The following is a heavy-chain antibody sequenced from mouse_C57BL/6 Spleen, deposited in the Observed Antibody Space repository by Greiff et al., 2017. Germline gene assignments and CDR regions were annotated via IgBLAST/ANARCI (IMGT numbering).Heavy chain of an antibody. Sequence: DVQLVESGGDLVKPGGSLKLSCAASGFTFSSYGMSWVRQTPDKRLEWVATISSGGSYTYYPDSVKGRFTISRDNAKNTLYLQMSSLKSEDTAMYYCARHDDDYECFAYWGQGTLVTVSA. V-gene: IGHV5-6*01. J-gene: IGHJ3*01. CDR3: ARHDDDYECFAY. CDR2: ISSGGSYT. CDR1: GFTFSSYG. D-gene: IGHD2-4*01.